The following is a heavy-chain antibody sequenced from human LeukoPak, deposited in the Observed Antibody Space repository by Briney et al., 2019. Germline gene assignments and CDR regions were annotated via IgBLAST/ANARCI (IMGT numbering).Heavy chain of an antibody. CDR1: GFPFNSYA. CDR2: ISSSSSTI. CDR3: ARDSDYGGNSGCFDY. Sequence: GGSLRLSCAASGFPFNSYAMNWVRQAPGKGLEWVSYISSSSSTIYYADSVKGRFTISRDNAKNSLYLQMNSLRAEDTAVYYCARDSDYGGNSGCFDYWGQGTLVTVSS. V-gene: IGHV3-48*01. J-gene: IGHJ4*02. D-gene: IGHD4-23*01.